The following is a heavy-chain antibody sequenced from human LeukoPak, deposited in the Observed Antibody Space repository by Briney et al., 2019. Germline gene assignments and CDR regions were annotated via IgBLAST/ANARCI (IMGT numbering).Heavy chain of an antibody. CDR3: ARDPPYSNYASYYFDY. CDR1: GYTFTSYY. Sequence: ASVKVSCKASGYTFTSYYMHWVRQAPGQGLEWMGWINPNSGGTNYAQMFQGRVSMTRDTSISTAYMELSRLRSDDTAVYYCARDPPYSNYASYYFDYWGQGTLVTVSS. CDR2: INPNSGGT. D-gene: IGHD4-11*01. J-gene: IGHJ4*02. V-gene: IGHV1-2*02.